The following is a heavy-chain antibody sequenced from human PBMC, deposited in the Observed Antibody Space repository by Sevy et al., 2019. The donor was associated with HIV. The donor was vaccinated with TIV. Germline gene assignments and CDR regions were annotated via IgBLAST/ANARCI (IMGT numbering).Heavy chain of an antibody. CDR3: ARVPGYYDFWSGYYRKGPFDY. D-gene: IGHD3-3*01. CDR1: CGSISSGDYY. J-gene: IGHJ4*02. V-gene: IGHV4-30-4*01. CDR2: IYYSGST. Sequence: SETLSLTCTVSCGSISSGDYYWSWIRQPPGKSLEWIGYIYYSGSTYYNPSLKSRVTISVDTSKNQFSLKLSSVTAADTAVYYCARVPGYYDFWSGYYRKGPFDYWGQGTLVTVSS.